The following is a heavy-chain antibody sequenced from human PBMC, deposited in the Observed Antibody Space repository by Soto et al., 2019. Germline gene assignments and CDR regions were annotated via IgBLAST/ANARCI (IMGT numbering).Heavy chain of an antibody. V-gene: IGHV3-11*01. Sequence: QVQLVESGGGLVKPGGSLRLSCAASGFTFNDYYMNWIRQAPGKGLEWVSYISSTGNTIYYADSVKGRFTVSRDNAKNSLYLGMNSLRAEDTAIYYCASDPRGSGIGGMDVWGQGTTVTVSS. J-gene: IGHJ6*02. CDR2: ISSTGNTI. CDR3: ASDPRGSGIGGMDV. D-gene: IGHD3-10*01. CDR1: GFTFNDYY.